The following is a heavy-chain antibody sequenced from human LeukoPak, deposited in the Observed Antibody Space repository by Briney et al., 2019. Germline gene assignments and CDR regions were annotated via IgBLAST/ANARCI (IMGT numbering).Heavy chain of an antibody. J-gene: IGHJ4*02. Sequence: PGGSLRLSCSPSGFTFSSYAMSWVRPAPGKGLEWVSAIRVSGGSTYYAASVKGRFTISRDNCKNTLYMQMNRLRAEDTAIYYCAKDRKYCSSTSCPFYFDYWEQGTLLTVSS. V-gene: IGHV3-23*01. D-gene: IGHD2-2*01. CDR2: IRVSGGST. CDR3: AKDRKYCSSTSCPFYFDY. CDR1: GFTFSSYA.